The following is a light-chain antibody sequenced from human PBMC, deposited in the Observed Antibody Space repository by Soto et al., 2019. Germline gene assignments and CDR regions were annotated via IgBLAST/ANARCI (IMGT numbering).Light chain of an antibody. CDR3: CSYAGSNNVYV. CDR1: SSDVGDYKF. J-gene: IGLJ1*01. CDR2: DVS. Sequence: QSALTQPRSVSGSPGQSVTISCTGTSSDVGDYKFVSWYQQHPGKAPKLMIYDVSKRPSGVPDRFSGSKSGNTASLTISGLQAEDEADYYCCSYAGSNNVYVFGTGTKVTVL. V-gene: IGLV2-11*01.